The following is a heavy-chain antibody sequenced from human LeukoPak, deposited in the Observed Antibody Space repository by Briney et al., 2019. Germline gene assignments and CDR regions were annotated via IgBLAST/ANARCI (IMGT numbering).Heavy chain of an antibody. J-gene: IGHJ4*02. CDR2: ISGSGGST. V-gene: IGHV3-23*01. D-gene: IGHD2-15*01. Sequence: QPGGSLRLSCAVSGFTFSTYAMSWVRQAPGKGLEWVSAISGSGGSTYYADSVKGRFTISRDNSKNTLYLQMNSLRAEDTAVYYCAKGGYCSGGSCYSELDYWGQGTLVTVSS. CDR1: GFTFSTYA. CDR3: AKGGYCSGGSCYSELDY.